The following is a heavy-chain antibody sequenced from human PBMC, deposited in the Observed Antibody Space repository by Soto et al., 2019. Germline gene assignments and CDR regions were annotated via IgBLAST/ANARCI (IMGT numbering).Heavy chain of an antibody. D-gene: IGHD3-3*01. CDR1: GFSLSTSGVG. V-gene: IGHV2-5*02. J-gene: IGHJ5*02. CDR3: AYAYDFLSGTNWFDP. Sequence: SGPTLVNPTQTLTLTCTFSGFSLSTSGVGVVWIRQPPGKALEWLALIYWDDAKRYSPSLRSRLTITKDTSKTQVVLTMTNMGPMDTGIYYCAYAYDFLSGTNWFDPWGQGTLVTVSS. CDR2: IYWDDAK.